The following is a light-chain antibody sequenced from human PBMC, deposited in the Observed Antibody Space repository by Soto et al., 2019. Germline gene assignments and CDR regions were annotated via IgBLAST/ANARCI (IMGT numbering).Light chain of an antibody. Sequence: QSVLTQTASVSGSPGQSITISCTGTSSDVGGYNYVSWYQQHPGKAPKLMIYDVSNRPSGVSNRLSGSKSGNTASLTISGIQAEEESDYYCSSYTSSSTVLGGGTKLTVL. CDR2: DVS. CDR1: SSDVGGYNY. CDR3: SSYTSSSTV. J-gene: IGLJ2*01. V-gene: IGLV2-14*01.